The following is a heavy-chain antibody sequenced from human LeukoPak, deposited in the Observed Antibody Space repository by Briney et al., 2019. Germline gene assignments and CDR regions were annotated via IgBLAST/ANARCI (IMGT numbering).Heavy chain of an antibody. J-gene: IGHJ3*02. CDR1: GFTFSSYS. CDR2: IKQDGSEK. Sequence: PGGSLRLSCAASGFTFSSYSMNWVRQAPGKGLEWVANIKQDGSEKYYVDSVKGRFTISRDNAKNSLYLQMNSLRAEDTAVYYCARETLKIGGWLSDDDAFDIWGQGTMVTVSS. V-gene: IGHV3-7*01. CDR3: ARETLKIGGWLSDDDAFDI. D-gene: IGHD3-10*01.